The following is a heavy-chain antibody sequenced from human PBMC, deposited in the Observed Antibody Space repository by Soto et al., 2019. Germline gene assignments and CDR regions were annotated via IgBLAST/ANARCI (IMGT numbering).Heavy chain of an antibody. CDR2: MNPNSGNT. CDR3: ARGGGYSYGYVSIYGMDV. J-gene: IGHJ6*02. Sequence: GASVKVSCKASGYTFTSYDSNWVRQVTGQGLEWMGWMNPNSGNTGYAQKFQGRVTMTRNTSISTAYMELSSLRSEDTAVYYCARGGGYSYGYVSIYGMDVWGQGTTVTVSS. CDR1: GYTFTSYD. V-gene: IGHV1-8*01. D-gene: IGHD5-18*01.